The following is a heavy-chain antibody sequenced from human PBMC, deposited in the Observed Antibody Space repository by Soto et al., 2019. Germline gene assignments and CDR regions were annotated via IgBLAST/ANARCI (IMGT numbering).Heavy chain of an antibody. CDR1: GGSISSYY. CDR2: IYYSGST. Sequence: PSETLSLTCTVSGGSISSYYWSWIRQPPGKGLEWIGYIYYSGSTNYNPSLKSRVTISVDTPKNQFSLKLSSVTAADTAVYYCARAAPSLWFGELHDYYYYGMDVWGQGTTVTVSS. D-gene: IGHD3-10*01. V-gene: IGHV4-59*01. CDR3: ARAAPSLWFGELHDYYYYGMDV. J-gene: IGHJ6*02.